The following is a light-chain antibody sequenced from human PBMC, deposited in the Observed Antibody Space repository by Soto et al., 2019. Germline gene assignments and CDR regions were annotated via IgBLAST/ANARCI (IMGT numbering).Light chain of an antibody. J-gene: IGKJ1*01. Sequence: EIVMTQSPATLSVSPGERATLSCRASQSVGANLAWYQQKPGQAPRLLIYGASTRAAGISPRFSGGGSGTELTLTISSLQSEDFGVYYCQQYTYWPRTFGQGTKVGIK. V-gene: IGKV3-15*01. CDR3: QQYTYWPRT. CDR1: QSVGAN. CDR2: GAS.